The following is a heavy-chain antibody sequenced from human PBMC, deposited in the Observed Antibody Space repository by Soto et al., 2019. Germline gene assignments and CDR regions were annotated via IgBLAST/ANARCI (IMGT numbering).Heavy chain of an antibody. CDR1: GFTFNRHA. J-gene: IGHJ4*02. CDR3: AKVSSAWYAGFFDL. Sequence: EVQLLESGGGLVQPGGSLRLSCTASGFTFNRHAMTWVRQAPGKGLEWVSGLSDSGGSIYYADSVKGRFTISRDNSMNNLYLQMNTLRADDTAVYYGAKVSSAWYAGFFDLWGQGTLVTVSS. CDR2: LSDSGGSI. D-gene: IGHD2-8*01. V-gene: IGHV3-23*01.